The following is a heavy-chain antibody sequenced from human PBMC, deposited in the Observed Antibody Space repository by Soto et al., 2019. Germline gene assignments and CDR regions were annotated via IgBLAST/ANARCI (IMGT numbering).Heavy chain of an antibody. D-gene: IGHD2-2*01. CDR2: VSNSGSST. V-gene: IGHV3-23*01. J-gene: IGHJ4*02. CDR3: AKHSRETTTCCGED. CDR1: GFTFRDYA. Sequence: VGSLRLSCAASGFTFRDYAMSWVRQAPGRGLEWVSGVSNSGSSTYYADSVKGRFTISRDNSKNTLYLQMNSLRAEDTAVYYCAKHSRETTTCCGEDWGQGTRVTVSS.